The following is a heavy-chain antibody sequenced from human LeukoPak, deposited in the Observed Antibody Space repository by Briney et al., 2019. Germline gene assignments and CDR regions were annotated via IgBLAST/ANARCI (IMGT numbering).Heavy chain of an antibody. Sequence: SETLSLTCTVSGGSISSSSYYWGWVRQPPGKGLEWIGSIYYSGSTYYNLSLKSRVTISVDTSKNQFSLKLSSVTAADTAVYYCARVEYYYDRGAFDIWGQGTMVTVSS. J-gene: IGHJ3*02. CDR3: ARVEYYYDRGAFDI. D-gene: IGHD3-10*02. V-gene: IGHV4-39*07. CDR2: IYYSGST. CDR1: GGSISSSSYY.